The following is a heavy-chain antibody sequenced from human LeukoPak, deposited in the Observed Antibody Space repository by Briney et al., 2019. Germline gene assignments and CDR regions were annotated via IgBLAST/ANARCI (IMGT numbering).Heavy chain of an antibody. CDR1: GFTFSSYN. V-gene: IGHV3-21*01. Sequence: GGSLRLSCAASGFTFSSYNMNWVRQAPGKGLEWVSSISSSGSYMYYADSVRGRFTISRDNAKNSLYLQMNGLRAEDTAVYYCARDQFRRDGYSNYFDYWGQGTLVTVSS. CDR3: ARDQFRRDGYSNYFDY. D-gene: IGHD5-24*01. J-gene: IGHJ4*02. CDR2: ISSSGSYM.